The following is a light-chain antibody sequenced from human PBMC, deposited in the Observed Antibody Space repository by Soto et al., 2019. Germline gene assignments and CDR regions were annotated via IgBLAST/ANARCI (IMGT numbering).Light chain of an antibody. CDR3: QQSYSTLETT. V-gene: IGKV1-39*01. Sequence: VRISLSPSSLSASVVCRVTITYRLSKRICSYLNWYQQQTGKASKLLIYAASSLQSGVPSRLSGSGSGTDFTLTKSSLQHADFATYYCQQSYSTLETTFGQRTKVDI. J-gene: IGKJ1*01. CDR2: AAS. CDR1: KRICSY.